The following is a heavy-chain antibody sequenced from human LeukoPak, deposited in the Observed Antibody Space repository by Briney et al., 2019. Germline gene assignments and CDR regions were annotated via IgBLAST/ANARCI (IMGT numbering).Heavy chain of an antibody. D-gene: IGHD6-13*01. J-gene: IGHJ4*02. V-gene: IGHV3-23*01. CDR2: ISGSGGST. Sequence: GGSLRLSCAASGFTFSSYAMSWVRQAPGKGLEWVSAISGSGGSTYYADSVKGRFTISRDNSKDTLYLQMNSLRAEDTAVYYCTKALAPYYYFDYWGQGTLVTVSS. CDR3: TKALAPYYYFDY. CDR1: GFTFSSYA.